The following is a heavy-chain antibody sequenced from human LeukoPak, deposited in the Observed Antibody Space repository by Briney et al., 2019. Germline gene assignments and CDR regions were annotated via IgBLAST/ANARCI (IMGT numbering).Heavy chain of an antibody. Sequence: SETLSLTCTVSGGSISSYYWSWTRQPPGKGLEWIGYIYYSGSTNYNPSLKSRVTISVDTSKNQFSLKLSSVTAADTAVYYCARLLYYYDSSGYYYYFDYWGQGTLVTVSS. D-gene: IGHD3-22*01. J-gene: IGHJ4*02. CDR2: IYYSGST. CDR3: ARLLYYYDSSGYYYYFDY. V-gene: IGHV4-59*08. CDR1: GGSISSYY.